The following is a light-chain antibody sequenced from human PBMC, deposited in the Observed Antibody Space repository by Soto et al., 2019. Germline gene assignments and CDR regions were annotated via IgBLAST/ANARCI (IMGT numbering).Light chain of an antibody. CDR1: QSVSSN. J-gene: IGKJ2*01. CDR2: GAS. CDR3: QQHNNWPQT. Sequence: EIVMTQSPATLPVSPGXRVTLSCRASQSVSSNLAWYQQKPGQAPRLLIYGASTRATGIPARFSGSGSGTEFTLTISSLQSEDFAVYYCQQHNNWPQTFGQGTKVDIK. V-gene: IGKV3-15*01.